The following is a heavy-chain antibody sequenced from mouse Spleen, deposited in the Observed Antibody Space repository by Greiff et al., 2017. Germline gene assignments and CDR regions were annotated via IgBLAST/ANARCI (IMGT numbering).Heavy chain of an antibody. D-gene: IGHD2-14*01. Sequence: EVQVVESGGGLVQPGGSLSLSCAASGFTFTDYYMSWVRQPPGKALEWLGFIRNKANGYATEYSASVKGRFTISRDNSQSILYLQMNALRAEDSATYYCARYYRYGDAMDYWGQGTSVTVSS. CDR2: IRNKANGYAT. V-gene: IGHV7-3*01. CDR1: GFTFTDYY. CDR3: ARYYRYGDAMDY. J-gene: IGHJ4*01.